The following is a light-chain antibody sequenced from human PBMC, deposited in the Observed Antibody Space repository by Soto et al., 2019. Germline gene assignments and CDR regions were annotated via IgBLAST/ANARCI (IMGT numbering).Light chain of an antibody. Sequence: DIEMTQSPSTLSASVGDRVTITCRASQSISSWLAWYQQKPGQAPNLLIYRASSFESGVPSRFSGRGSGTEFTLTISSLPHDDVASYCCHQYNSHWTFGQGTKVEIK. CDR2: RAS. J-gene: IGKJ1*01. V-gene: IGKV1-5*03. CDR1: QSISSW. CDR3: HQYNSHWT.